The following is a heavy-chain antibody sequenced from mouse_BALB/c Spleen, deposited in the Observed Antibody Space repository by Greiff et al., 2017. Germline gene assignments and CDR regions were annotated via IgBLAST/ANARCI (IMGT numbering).Heavy chain of an antibody. CDR1: GFTFSSFG. Sequence: EVHLVESGGGLVQPGGSRKLSCAASGFTFSSFGMHWVRQAPEKGLEWVAYISSGSSTIYYADTVKGRFTISRDNPKNTLFLQMTSLRSEDTAMYYCAKELITTVVAHYAMDYWGQGTSVTVSS. CDR2: ISSGSSTI. V-gene: IGHV5-17*02. D-gene: IGHD1-1*01. J-gene: IGHJ4*01. CDR3: AKELITTVVAHYAMDY.